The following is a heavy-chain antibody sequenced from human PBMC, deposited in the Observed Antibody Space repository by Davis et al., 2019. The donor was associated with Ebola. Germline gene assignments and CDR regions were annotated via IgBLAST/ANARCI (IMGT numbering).Heavy chain of an antibody. Sequence: MPSETLSLTCSVSGDSITNYYWSWIRQPPGKGLEWIGYIYHSESSNYNPSLKSRVTISVDTSKNHFSLKLSSVTAADTAVYFCARSPITISGVLVPLYWFFDLWGRGTLVTVSS. J-gene: IGHJ2*01. V-gene: IGHV4-59*01. CDR3: ARSPITISGVLVPLYWFFDL. CDR2: IYHSESS. D-gene: IGHD3-3*01. CDR1: GDSITNYY.